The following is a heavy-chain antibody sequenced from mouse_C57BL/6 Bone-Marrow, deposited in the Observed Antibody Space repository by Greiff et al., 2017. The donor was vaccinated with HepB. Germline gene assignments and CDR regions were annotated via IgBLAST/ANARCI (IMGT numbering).Heavy chain of an antibody. J-gene: IGHJ4*01. CDR2: INPGSGGT. CDR1: GYAFTNYL. Sequence: VQLQQSGAELVRPGPSVKVSCKASGYAFTNYLIEWVKQRPGQGLEWIGVINPGSGGTNYNEKFKGKATLTADKSSSTAYMQLSSLTSEDSAVYFCARTWGAMDYWGQGTSVTVSS. D-gene: IGHD4-1*01. CDR3: ARTWGAMDY. V-gene: IGHV1-54*01.